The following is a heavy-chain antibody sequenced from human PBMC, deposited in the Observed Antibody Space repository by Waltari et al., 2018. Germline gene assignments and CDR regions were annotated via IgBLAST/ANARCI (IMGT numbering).Heavy chain of an antibody. CDR1: GDSISRNSYY. Sequence: QVQLQESGPGLVKPSETLSLPCPVPGDSISRNSYYLGWIRQTPGKGLERIGSIFYSGSTYYNPSLRSRVTISRDTSKNQFSLKVTSVTAADTAVYYCARKYHSSGYYFLGWFDPWGQGTLVTVSS. D-gene: IGHD3-22*01. CDR3: ARKYHSSGYYFLGWFDP. V-gene: IGHV4-39*01. CDR2: IFYSGST. J-gene: IGHJ5*02.